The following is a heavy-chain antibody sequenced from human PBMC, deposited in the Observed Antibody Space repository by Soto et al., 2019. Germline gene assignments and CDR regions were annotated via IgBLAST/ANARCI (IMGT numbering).Heavy chain of an antibody. J-gene: IGHJ4*02. CDR1: GGSFSGYY. D-gene: IGHD5-18*01. CDR3: GRGPGVYSYGTFDY. V-gene: IGHV4-34*01. Sequence: QVQLQQWGAGLLKPSETLSLTCAVSGGSFSGYYWSWIRQHPAQRLQWIGEINHSGSTNYNPSLNRRVTIAVETSKNQFSLKLSSVTAADTAVYYCGRGPGVYSYGTFDYWGQGTLVTVSS. CDR2: INHSGST.